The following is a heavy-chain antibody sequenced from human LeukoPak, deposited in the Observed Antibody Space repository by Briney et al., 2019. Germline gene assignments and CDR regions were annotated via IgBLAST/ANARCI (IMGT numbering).Heavy chain of an antibody. V-gene: IGHV3-48*02. Sequence: GGSLRLSCAASGFTFSTYSMNWVRQAPGKGLEWVSYISSSSSGMYYADSVKGRFTISRDNAKNSLYLQMNSLRDDDTAVYYCASRDYYGPVGYWGQGTLVTVSS. CDR2: ISSSSSGM. D-gene: IGHD3-10*01. CDR1: GFTFSTYS. J-gene: IGHJ4*02. CDR3: ASRDYYGPVGY.